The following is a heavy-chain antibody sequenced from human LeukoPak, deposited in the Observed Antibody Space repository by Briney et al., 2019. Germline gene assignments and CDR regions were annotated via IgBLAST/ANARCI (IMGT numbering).Heavy chain of an antibody. Sequence: AGGSLRLSCAASEFTFSKFPMGWVRQAPGRGLEWVSAIGASGDVTFHADSVRGRFTISRDNSKSTLFLQMNDLRVEDTAKFYCAKSLFTSATGTGRAFHIWGQGTMVSVSS. CDR1: EFTFSKFP. CDR2: IGASGDVT. V-gene: IGHV3-23*01. CDR3: AKSLFTSATGTGRAFHI. D-gene: IGHD1-1*01. J-gene: IGHJ3*02.